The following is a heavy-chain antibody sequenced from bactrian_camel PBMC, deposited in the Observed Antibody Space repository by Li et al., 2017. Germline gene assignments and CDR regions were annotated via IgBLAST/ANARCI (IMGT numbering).Heavy chain of an antibody. J-gene: IGHJ4*01. CDR1: RDTISRAC. CDR3: AAWACDDVGGSY. CDR2: IGFADST. V-gene: IGHV3S53*01. Sequence: HVQLVESGGGSVQAGESLRLSCVSSRDTISRACRMAWFRQGPGKEREGIATIGFADSTTCADSVKGRCTVSRDDATNTVYLQITSLKTEDTGVYICAAWACDDVGGSYWGRGTQVTVS. D-gene: IGHD5*01.